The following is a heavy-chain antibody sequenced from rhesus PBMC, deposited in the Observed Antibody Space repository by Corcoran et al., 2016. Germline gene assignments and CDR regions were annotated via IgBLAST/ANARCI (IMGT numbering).Heavy chain of an antibody. Sequence: EVQLVESGGGLVQPGGSLRLSCAASGFTFSDYYMSWVRQAPGKGLEWVSSISSASSYIDYADSVKGRFTISRDNAKNSLSLQMNSLKTEDTAVYYCTPGIQYEGDAFDFWGQGLRVTVSS. CDR1: GFTFSDYY. CDR3: TPGIQYEGDAFDF. V-gene: IGHV3S16*01. D-gene: IGHD4-23*01. CDR2: ISSASSYI. J-gene: IGHJ3*01.